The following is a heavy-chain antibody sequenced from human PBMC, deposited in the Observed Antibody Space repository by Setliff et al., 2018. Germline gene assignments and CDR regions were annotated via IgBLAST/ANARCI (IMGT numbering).Heavy chain of an antibody. D-gene: IGHD3-16*01. J-gene: IGHJ4*02. CDR3: ARLPNYVWGSPVDY. CDR2: IYYSGSS. Sequence: SETLSLTCSVSGDSISGNHYYWGWIRQPPGKGLEWIGTIYYSGSSHSSPSLKSRVTISVDTSKNQFSLKLNSVTAADTAVYYCARLPNYVWGSPVDYWGQGTLVTVSS. CDR1: GDSISGNHYY. V-gene: IGHV4-39*01.